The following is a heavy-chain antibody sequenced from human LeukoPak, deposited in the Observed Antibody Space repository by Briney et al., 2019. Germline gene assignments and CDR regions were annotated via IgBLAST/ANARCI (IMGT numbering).Heavy chain of an antibody. V-gene: IGHV3-11*01. CDR2: ITNTGTTI. J-gene: IGHJ1*01. Sequence: GGSLRLSCAASGFTFTDYYMSWIRQAPGKGLEWVSYITNTGTTIYYADSVKGRFTISRDNAKNSLYLQMNSLRAEDTAVYYCARDGHYDILAGYFQDWGQGTLVTVSS. D-gene: IGHD3-9*01. CDR1: GFTFTDYY. CDR3: ARDGHYDILAGYFQD.